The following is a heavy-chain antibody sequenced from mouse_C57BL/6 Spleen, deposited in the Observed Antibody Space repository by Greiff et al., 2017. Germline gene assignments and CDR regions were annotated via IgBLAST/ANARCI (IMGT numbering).Heavy chain of an antibody. CDR1: GYAFTNYL. D-gene: IGHD1-1*01. CDR3: ARSGYYGSSPDY. V-gene: IGHV1-54*01. Sequence: QVHVKQSGAELVRPGTSVKVSCKASGYAFTNYLIEWVKQRPGQGLEWIGVINPGSGGTNYNEKFKGKATLTADKSSSTAYMQLSSLTSEDSAVYFCARSGYYGSSPDYWGQGTTLTVSS. CDR2: INPGSGGT. J-gene: IGHJ2*01.